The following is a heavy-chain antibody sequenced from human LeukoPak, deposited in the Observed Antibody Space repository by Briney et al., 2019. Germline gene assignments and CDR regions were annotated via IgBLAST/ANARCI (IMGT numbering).Heavy chain of an antibody. V-gene: IGHV1-69*05. J-gene: IGHJ3*02. D-gene: IGHD3-22*01. CDR3: ASHSGYYYVSDAFDI. Sequence: SVKVSCKASGGTFSSYAISWVRQAPGQGLEWMGRIIPIFGTANYAQKFQGRVTITTDESTSTAYMELSSLRSEDTAVYYCASHSGYYYVSDAFDIWGQGTMVTVSS. CDR1: GGTFSSYA. CDR2: IIPIFGTA.